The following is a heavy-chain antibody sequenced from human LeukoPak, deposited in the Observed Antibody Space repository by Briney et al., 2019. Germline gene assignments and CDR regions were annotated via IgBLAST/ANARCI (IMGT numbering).Heavy chain of an antibody. CDR3: AREESGGYFDY. CDR2: INPTGTGT. D-gene: IGHD2-8*02. CDR1: GYTFSNYY. J-gene: IGHJ4*02. V-gene: IGHV1-46*01. Sequence: ASVKVSCKASGYTFSNYYMHWVRQAPGQGLEWMGLINPTGTGTNYAQKSRGRVTLTRDTSTTTVYMELSSLRSEDSAAYYCAREESGGYFDYWGQGTLVTVSS.